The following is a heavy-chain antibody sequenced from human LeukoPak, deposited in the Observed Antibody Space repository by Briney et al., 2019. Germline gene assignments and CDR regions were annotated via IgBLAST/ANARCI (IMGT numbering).Heavy chain of an antibody. Sequence: SVKVSCKVSGYTLTELSMHWVRQAPGQGLEWMGGIIPIFGTANYAQKFQGRVTITADESTSTAYMELSSLRSEDTAVYYCARGGIVGALDYWGQGTLVTVSS. CDR2: IIPIFGTA. D-gene: IGHD1-26*01. CDR3: ARGGIVGALDY. J-gene: IGHJ4*02. CDR1: GYTLTELS. V-gene: IGHV1-69*13.